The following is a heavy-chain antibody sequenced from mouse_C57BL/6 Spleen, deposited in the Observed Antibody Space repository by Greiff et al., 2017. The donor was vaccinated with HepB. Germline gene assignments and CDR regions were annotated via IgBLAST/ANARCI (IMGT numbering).Heavy chain of an antibody. D-gene: IGHD2-3*01. CDR3: ARSSNGYSYYYAMDY. CDR1: GYTFTDYY. Sequence: VQLQQSGPELVKPGASVKISCKASGYTFTDYYMNWVKQSHGKSLEWIGDINPNNGGTSYNQKFKGKATLTVDKSSSTAYMELRSLTSEDSAVYYCARSSNGYSYYYAMDYWGQGTSVTVSS. V-gene: IGHV1-26*01. CDR2: INPNNGGT. J-gene: IGHJ4*01.